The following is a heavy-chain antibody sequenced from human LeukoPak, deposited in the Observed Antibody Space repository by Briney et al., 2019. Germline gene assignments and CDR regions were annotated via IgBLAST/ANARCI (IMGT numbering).Heavy chain of an antibody. Sequence: ASVKVSCKASGYTFTSYGISWVRQSPGQGLEWMGWISAYNGNTNYAQKLQGRVTMTTDTSTSTAYMELRSLRSDDTAVYYCARYYYGSGYYYYYGMDVWGQGTTVTVSS. CDR2: ISAYNGNT. CDR3: ARYYYGSGYYYYYGMDV. D-gene: IGHD3-10*01. J-gene: IGHJ6*02. V-gene: IGHV1-18*01. CDR1: GYTFTSYG.